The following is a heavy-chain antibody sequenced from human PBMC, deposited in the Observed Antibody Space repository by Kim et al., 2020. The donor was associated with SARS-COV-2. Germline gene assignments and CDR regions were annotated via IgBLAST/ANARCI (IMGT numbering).Heavy chain of an antibody. Sequence: GGSLRLSCSASGFTFSSYALHWVRQATGKGLEYVSAISSNRGSTYSADSVKGRFTISSDNSKNTLYLQMSSLSAEDTAVYYCVKDSICDFWSGYYFNYWNLGTLVTVSS. CDR1: GFTFSSYA. CDR2: ISSNRGST. D-gene: IGHD3-3*01. J-gene: IGHJ4*02. CDR3: VKDSICDFWSGYYFNY. V-gene: IGHV3-64D*06.